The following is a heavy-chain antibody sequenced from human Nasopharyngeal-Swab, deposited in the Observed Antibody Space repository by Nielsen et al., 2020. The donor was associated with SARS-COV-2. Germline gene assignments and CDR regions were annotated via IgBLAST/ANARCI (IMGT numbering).Heavy chain of an antibody. J-gene: IGHJ3*02. D-gene: IGHD3-22*01. CDR1: GGSISSAGYY. Sequence: SETLSLTCTFSGGSISSAGYYWICIRQHPVMGLEWIVYFYYSGNTYYNPSLKSRVPISVDTSKNQFSLKLSSVTAADTAVYYCARAVITMIVVVNAFDIWGQGTMVTVSS. CDR3: ARAVITMIVVVNAFDI. V-gene: IGHV4-31*03. CDR2: FYYSGNT.